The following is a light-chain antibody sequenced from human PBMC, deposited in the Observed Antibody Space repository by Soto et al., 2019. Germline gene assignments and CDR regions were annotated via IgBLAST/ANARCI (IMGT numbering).Light chain of an antibody. V-gene: IGKV3-11*01. J-gene: IGKJ4*01. Sequence: EIALTQSPATLSLSPGERATLSCRASQTISNSLAWYQEKPGQAPRLLIYDSSNRATGIPPRFSGSGSGTDFPLTISSLEPEDFAVYYCQQRNSWPPPTFGGGTRVEI. CDR3: QQRNSWPPPT. CDR1: QTISNS. CDR2: DSS.